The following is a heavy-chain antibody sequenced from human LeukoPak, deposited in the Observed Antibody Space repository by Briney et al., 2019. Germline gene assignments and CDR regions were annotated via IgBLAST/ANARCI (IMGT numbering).Heavy chain of an antibody. CDR1: GGSFSGYY. CDR2: INHSGST. D-gene: IGHD6-13*01. Sequence: PSETPSLTCAVYGGSFSGYYWSWIRQPPGKGLEWVGEINHSGSTNYNPSLKSRVTISVDTSKNQFSLRLSSVNAADTAVYYCARDILATSIAAPYYWGQGTLVTVSS. J-gene: IGHJ4*02. CDR3: ARDILATSIAAPYY. V-gene: IGHV4-34*01.